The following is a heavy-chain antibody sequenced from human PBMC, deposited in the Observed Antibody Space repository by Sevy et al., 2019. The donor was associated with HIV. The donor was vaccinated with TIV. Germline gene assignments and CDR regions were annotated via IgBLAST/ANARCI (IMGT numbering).Heavy chain of an antibody. D-gene: IGHD3-16*01. CDR2: IYYSGNT. CDR3: ARRAFLGGYFDS. V-gene: IGHV4-59*08. J-gene: IGHJ4*03. CDR1: SGSIGNYY. Sequence: SETLSLTCSVSSGSIGNYYWYWIRQPPGRGLEWLGLIYYSGNTNYNPSLKSRVTMSIYTSKNQFSLRLSSLTAADTAVYYCARRAFLGGYFDSWGQGILVTVSS.